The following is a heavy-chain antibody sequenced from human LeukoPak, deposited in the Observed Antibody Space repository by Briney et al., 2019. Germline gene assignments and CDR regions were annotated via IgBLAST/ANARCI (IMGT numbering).Heavy chain of an antibody. D-gene: IGHD1-20*01. J-gene: IGHJ3*02. CDR3: ARDRARGWTYNWNPDAFDI. Sequence: SQTLSLTCAISGDSVSSNSAAWNWIRQSPSRGLEWLGRTYYRSKWYNDYAVSVKSRITINPDTSKNQFSLQLNSVTPEDTAVYYCARDRARGWTYNWNPDAFDIWGQGTMVTVSS. CDR1: GDSVSSNSAA. V-gene: IGHV6-1*01. CDR2: TYYRSKWYN.